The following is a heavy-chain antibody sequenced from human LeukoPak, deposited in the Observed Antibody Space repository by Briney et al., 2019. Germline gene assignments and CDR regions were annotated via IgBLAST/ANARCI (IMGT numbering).Heavy chain of an antibody. J-gene: IGHJ3*02. V-gene: IGHV3-21*01. D-gene: IGHD3-22*01. CDR2: IGSSSNYI. CDR3: ARGSDYYDSSGYYQDAFDI. CDR1: EFTFSSYS. Sequence: PGGSLRLSCAASEFTFSSYSMNWVRQAPGNGLEWVSSIGSSSNYIYYANSMKGRFTISRGNAKNSLYLQMNSLRAEDTAMYYCARGSDYYDSSGYYQDAFDIWGQGTMVTVSS.